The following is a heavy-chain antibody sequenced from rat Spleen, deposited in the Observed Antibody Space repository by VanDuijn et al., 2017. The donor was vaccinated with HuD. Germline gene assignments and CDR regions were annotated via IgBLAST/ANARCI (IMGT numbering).Heavy chain of an antibody. J-gene: IGHJ4*01. Sequence: EVQLVESGGGLVQPGRSLKLSCAASGFIFSDFHLAWVRQAPTKGLEWVASIDYDGSSIYYRDSVKGRFTISRDNAKSTLYLQMNSLRSEDTATYYCTREGLRVYLRVMDAWGQGASVTVSS. CDR1: GFIFSDFH. CDR3: TREGLRVYLRVMDA. CDR2: IDYDGSSI. D-gene: IGHD1-9*01. V-gene: IGHV5-20*01.